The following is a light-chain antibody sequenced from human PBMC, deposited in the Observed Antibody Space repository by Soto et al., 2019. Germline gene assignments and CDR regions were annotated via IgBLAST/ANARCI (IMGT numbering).Light chain of an antibody. Sequence: EIGMTQSRATLSLCPGEASTLCGGASQSVSSNLAWYQQKPGQAPRLLIYGASTRATGIPARFSGSGSGTDFTLTISGLEPEDFAVYYCQQRNNWPWTFGQGTKVDIK. J-gene: IGKJ1*01. V-gene: IGKV3-15*01. CDR1: QSVSSN. CDR2: GAS. CDR3: QQRNNWPWT.